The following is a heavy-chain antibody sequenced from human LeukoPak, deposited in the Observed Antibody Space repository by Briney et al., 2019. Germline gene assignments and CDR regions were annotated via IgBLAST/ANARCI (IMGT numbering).Heavy chain of an antibody. CDR3: ARVYYSSSYDYWYFDL. J-gene: IGHJ2*01. D-gene: IGHD6-13*01. Sequence: SETLSLTCNVSGGSIRGYYWSWTRQPPGKGLEWIGYIYSSGSTNYNPSLKSRVTISVDTSKKQLSLKLSSVTAADTAVYYCARVYYSSSYDYWYFDLWGRGTLVTVSS. CDR1: GGSIRGYY. CDR2: IYSSGST. V-gene: IGHV4-59*01.